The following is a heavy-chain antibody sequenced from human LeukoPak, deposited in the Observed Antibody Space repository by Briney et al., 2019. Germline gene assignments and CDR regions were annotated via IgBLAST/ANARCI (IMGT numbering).Heavy chain of an antibody. Sequence: GGSPRLSCAASGFTFSSYAMSWVRQAPGKGLEWVSAISGSGGSTYYADSVKGRFTISRGNSKNTLYLQMNSLRAEDTAVYYCARAHRGRRLDYWGQGTLVTVSS. D-gene: IGHD3-10*01. V-gene: IGHV3-23*01. CDR1: GFTFSSYA. J-gene: IGHJ4*02. CDR3: ARAHRGRRLDY. CDR2: ISGSGGST.